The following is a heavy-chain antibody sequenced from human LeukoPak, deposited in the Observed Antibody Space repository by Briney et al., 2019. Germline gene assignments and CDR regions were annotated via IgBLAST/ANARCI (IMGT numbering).Heavy chain of an antibody. CDR2: IYYSGST. J-gene: IGHJ4*02. V-gene: IGHV4-39*07. CDR3: ARAGGRYYGSGSYSQFDY. D-gene: IGHD3-10*01. Sequence: SETLSLTCTVSGGSISSSSYYWGWIRQPPGKGLEWIGSIYYSGSTYYNPSLKSRVTISVDTSKNQFSLKLSSVTAADTAVYYCARAGGRYYGSGSYSQFDYWGQGTLVTVSS. CDR1: GGSISSSSYY.